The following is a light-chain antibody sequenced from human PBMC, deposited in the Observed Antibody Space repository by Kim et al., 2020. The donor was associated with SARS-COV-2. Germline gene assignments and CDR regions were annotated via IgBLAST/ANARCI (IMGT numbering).Light chain of an antibody. CDR3: NSRDISGNHWV. J-gene: IGLJ2*01. CDR1: SLRNYY. Sequence: SSALTQDPAVSVALGQTVTITCQGDSLRNYYATWYQQKPRQAPSLVIFGKDKRPSGIPDRFSGSNSGNTASLTISGAQAEDEADYYCNSRDISGNHWVFG. CDR2: GKD. V-gene: IGLV3-19*01.